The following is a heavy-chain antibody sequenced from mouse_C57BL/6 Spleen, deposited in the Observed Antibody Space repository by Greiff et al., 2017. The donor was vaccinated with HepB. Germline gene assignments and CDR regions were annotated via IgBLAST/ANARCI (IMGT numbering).Heavy chain of an antibody. J-gene: IGHJ3*01. V-gene: IGHV1-75*01. CDR1: GYTFTDYY. D-gene: IGHD2-5*01. CDR2: IFPGSGST. Sequence: QVQLQQSGPELVKPGASVKISCKASGYTFTDYYINWVKQRPGQGLEWIGWIFPGSGSTYYNEKFKGKATLTVDKSSSTAYMLLSSLTSEDSAVYFCARSYYSNNGGVFAYWGQGTLVTVSA. CDR3: ARSYYSNNGGVFAY.